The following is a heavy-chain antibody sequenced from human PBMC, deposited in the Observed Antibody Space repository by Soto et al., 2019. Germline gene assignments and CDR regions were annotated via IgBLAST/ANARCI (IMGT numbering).Heavy chain of an antibody. D-gene: IGHD2-2*01. V-gene: IGHV4-31*03. CDR3: ARAEGPAAISGMDV. Sequence: QVQLQESGPGLVKPSQTLSLACTVSGGSISSGGYYWSWIRQHPGKGLEWIGYIYYSGSTYYNPSLRSRVTISVETSKNQFSLKLSSVTAADTAVYYCARAEGPAAISGMDVWGQGTTVTVSS. CDR2: IYYSGST. J-gene: IGHJ6*02. CDR1: GGSISSGGYY.